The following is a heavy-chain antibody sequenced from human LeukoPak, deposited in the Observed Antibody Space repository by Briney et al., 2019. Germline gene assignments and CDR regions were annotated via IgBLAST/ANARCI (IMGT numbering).Heavy chain of an antibody. Sequence: ASVKVSCKASGYTFTHDDINWVRQAAGQGLEWVGWMNPNSGDTGSAPQFQGRVTLTRNTSISTAYLDLSSLRSEDTAVYYCNTNYYDRTGYSLIIWGQGTLVTVSS. CDR1: GYTFTHDD. CDR2: MNPNSGDT. V-gene: IGHV1-8*03. CDR3: NTNYYDRTGYSLII. J-gene: IGHJ3*02. D-gene: IGHD3-22*01.